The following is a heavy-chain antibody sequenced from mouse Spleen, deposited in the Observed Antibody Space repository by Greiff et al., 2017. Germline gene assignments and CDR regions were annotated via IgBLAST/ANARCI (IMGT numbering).Heavy chain of an antibody. Sequence: EVQLQQSGPELVKPGASVKISCKASGYSFTGYYMNWVKQSPEKSLEWIGEINPSTGGTTYNQKFKAKATLTVDKSSSTAYMQLKSLTSEDSAVYYCARRYDGAMDYWGQGTSVTVSS. V-gene: IGHV1-42*01. CDR3: ARRYDGAMDY. CDR2: INPSTGGT. CDR1: GYSFTGYY. D-gene: IGHD2-14*01. J-gene: IGHJ4*01.